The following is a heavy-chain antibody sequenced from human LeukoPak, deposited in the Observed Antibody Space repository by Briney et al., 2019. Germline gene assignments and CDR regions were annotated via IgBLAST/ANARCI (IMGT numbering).Heavy chain of an antibody. CDR1: GGSISSGSYY. V-gene: IGHV4-61*10. D-gene: IGHD4-17*01. J-gene: IGHJ6*02. CDR3: ARSDYGDAATSGDYYYYYGMDV. Sequence: PSETLSLTCTVSGGSISSGSYYWSWIRQPAGKGLEWIGEIYHSGSTNYNPSLKSRVTISVDESKNQFSLKLSSVTAADTAVYYCARSDYGDAATSGDYYYYYGMDVWGQGTTVTVSS. CDR2: IYHSGST.